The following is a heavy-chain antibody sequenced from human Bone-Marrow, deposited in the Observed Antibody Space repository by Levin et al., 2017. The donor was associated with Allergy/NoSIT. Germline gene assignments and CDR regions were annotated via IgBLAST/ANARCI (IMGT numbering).Heavy chain of an antibody. CDR2: ISYDGSNK. CDR3: ARYYYGSGSYYNLPYFDY. Sequence: GGSLRLSCAASGFTFSSYAMHWVRQAPGKGLEWVAVISYDGSNKYYADSVKGRFTISRDNSKNTLYLQMNSLRAEDTAVYYCARYYYGSGSYYNLPYFDYWGQGTLVTVSS. J-gene: IGHJ4*02. D-gene: IGHD3-10*01. CDR1: GFTFSSYA. V-gene: IGHV3-30*04.